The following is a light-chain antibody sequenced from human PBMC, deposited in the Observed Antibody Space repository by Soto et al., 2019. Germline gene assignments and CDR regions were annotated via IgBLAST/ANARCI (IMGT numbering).Light chain of an antibody. CDR3: CSYVTGNIRV. J-gene: IGLJ1*01. V-gene: IGLV2-23*02. CDR2: EVN. Sequence: QSVLTQPASVSGSPGQSITISCTGTTSNVGSYNFVSWYQQHPGKAPKLVIYEVNQRPSGVSDRLSGSKSGNTASLTISGLQAEDEADYYCCSYVTGNIRVFGSGTKVTVL. CDR1: TSNVGSYNF.